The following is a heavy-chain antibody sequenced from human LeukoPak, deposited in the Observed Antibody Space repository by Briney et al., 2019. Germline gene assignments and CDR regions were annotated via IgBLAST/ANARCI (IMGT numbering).Heavy chain of an antibody. Sequence: PSETLSLTCTVSGGSISSYYWSWIRQPPGKGLEWIAYIQNRGSTNYNPSLKSRVTLSVDTSKNQFYLKLTSVTAADTAVYYCARDRPGIAVAGDAFDIWGQGTMVTVSS. CDR3: ARDRPGIAVAGDAFDI. D-gene: IGHD6-19*01. CDR1: GGSISSYY. J-gene: IGHJ3*02. CDR2: IQNRGST. V-gene: IGHV4-59*01.